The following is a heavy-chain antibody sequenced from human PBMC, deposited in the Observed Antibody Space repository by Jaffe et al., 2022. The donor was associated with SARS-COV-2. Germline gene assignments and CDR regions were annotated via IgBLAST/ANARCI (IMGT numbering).Heavy chain of an antibody. Sequence: QLQLQESGPGLVKPSETLSLTCTVSGGSISSSSYYWGWIRQPPGKGLEWIGSIYYSGSTYYNPSLKSRVTISVDTSKNQFSLKLSSVTAADTAVYYCARQEAYCGGDCYLGPVVYWGQGTLVTVSS. CDR2: IYYSGST. J-gene: IGHJ4*02. CDR1: GGSISSSSYY. V-gene: IGHV4-39*01. CDR3: ARQEAYCGGDCYLGPVVY. D-gene: IGHD2-21*02.